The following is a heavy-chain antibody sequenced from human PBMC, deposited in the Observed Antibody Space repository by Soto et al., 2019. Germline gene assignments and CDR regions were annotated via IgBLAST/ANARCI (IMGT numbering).Heavy chain of an antibody. CDR1: GGSISSYY. CDR2: IYYSGST. J-gene: IGHJ4*02. D-gene: IGHD6-19*01. Sequence: QVQLQESGPGLVKPSETLSLTCTVSGGSISSYYWSWIRQPPGKGLEWIGYIYYSGSTNYNPSLKSRVTISVDTSKNQFSLKLSSVTAADTAVYYCARHGGYSSGWYIFDYWGQGTLVTVSS. V-gene: IGHV4-59*08. CDR3: ARHGGYSSGWYIFDY.